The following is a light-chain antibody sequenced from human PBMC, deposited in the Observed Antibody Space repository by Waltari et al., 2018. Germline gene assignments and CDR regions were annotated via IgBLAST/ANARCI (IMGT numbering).Light chain of an antibody. Sequence: QSALTQPASVSGSPGQSITFSCTGTSSDVGNYNLVSWYQQHPGKAPKLMIYEVIKRPSGVSNRFSGSKSGNTASLTISGLQAEDESDYYCCSYAGSTTSVVFGGGTKLTVL. CDR1: SSDVGNYNL. J-gene: IGLJ2*01. CDR3: CSYAGSTTSVV. CDR2: EVI. V-gene: IGLV2-23*02.